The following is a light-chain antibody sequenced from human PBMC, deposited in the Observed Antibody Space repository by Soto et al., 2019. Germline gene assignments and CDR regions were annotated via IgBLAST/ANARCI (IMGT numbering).Light chain of an antibody. J-gene: IGLJ1*01. CDR3: CSYVGARTYV. Sequence: QSALAQPASVSGSPGQSITISCSGSISDVGSSGPVSWYQHHPGQVPKLIIYEGSRRPSGVSSRFSGSKTGNTASLTITRLQAEDEANYYCCSYVGARTYVFGTGTKVTVL. V-gene: IGLV2-23*01. CDR2: EGS. CDR1: ISDVGSSGP.